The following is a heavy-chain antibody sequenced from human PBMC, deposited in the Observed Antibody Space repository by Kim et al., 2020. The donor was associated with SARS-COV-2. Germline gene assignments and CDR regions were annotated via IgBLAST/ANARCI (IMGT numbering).Heavy chain of an antibody. J-gene: IGHJ6*03. CDR1: GGSISSYY. V-gene: IGHV4-59*08. CDR3: AKATTDHYYYMDV. CDR2: IYYSGSTRST. D-gene: IGHD4-17*01. Sequence: SETLSLTCTVSGGSISSYYWSWIRQPPGKGLEWIGYIYYSGSTRSTNYNSSLQSRVAISVDTSKNQFSLKLSSVTAADTAVYYCAKATTDHYYYMDVWGKGTTVTVSS.